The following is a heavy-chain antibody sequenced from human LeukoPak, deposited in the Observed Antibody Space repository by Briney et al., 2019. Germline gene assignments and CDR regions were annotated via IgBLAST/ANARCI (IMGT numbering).Heavy chain of an antibody. CDR2: ISVSGGST. CDR1: GFTFSSYA. CDR3: AKDLFSLVRDYFDY. D-gene: IGHD6-6*01. J-gene: IGHJ4*02. V-gene: IGHV3-23*01. Sequence: GGSLRVSCAASGFTFSSYAMSWVRQAPGKGLEWVSAISVSGGSTYCADAVKGRFTISRDNSKNTLYLQMNSLRAEDTAVYYCAKDLFSLVRDYFDYWGQGTLVTVSS.